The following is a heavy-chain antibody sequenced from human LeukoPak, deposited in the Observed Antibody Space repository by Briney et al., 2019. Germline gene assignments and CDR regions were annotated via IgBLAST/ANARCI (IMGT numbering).Heavy chain of an antibody. CDR2: VYYTGSA. J-gene: IGHJ5*01. Sequence: NTSETLSLTSTVSGGSISSTTYHWAWIRQPPGKGLEWIATVYYTGSAYYNPSLKSRVTISVDTSKSQFSLKLSSVATADTALYYCARYASGSYYWFDSWGQGTLVTVSS. CDR1: GGSISSTTYH. V-gene: IGHV4-39*01. D-gene: IGHD3-10*01. CDR3: ARYASGSYYWFDS.